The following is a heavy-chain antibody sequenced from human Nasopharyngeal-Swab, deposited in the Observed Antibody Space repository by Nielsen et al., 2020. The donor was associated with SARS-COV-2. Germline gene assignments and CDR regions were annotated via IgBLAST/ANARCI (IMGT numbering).Heavy chain of an antibody. V-gene: IGHV4-34*10. CDR3: ARDHSYYDSNGYYFDY. CDR2: FKYGGSS. D-gene: IGHD3-22*01. J-gene: IGHJ4*02. CDR1: GGSFSNYY. Sequence: SETLSLTRAVFGGSFSNYYWTWIRQPPGKELEWIGEFKYGGSSNYNPSLKSRVTMSLDTSKNQFSLKLSSVTAADTAVYYCARDHSYYDSNGYYFDYWGLGTLVTVSS.